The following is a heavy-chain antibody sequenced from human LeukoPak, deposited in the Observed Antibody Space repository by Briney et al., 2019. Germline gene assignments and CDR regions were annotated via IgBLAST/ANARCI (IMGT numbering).Heavy chain of an antibody. V-gene: IGHV3-23*01. Sequence: GGSLRLSCAASGFTFSSYAMSWVRQAPGKGLEWVSAISGSGASTYYADSVKGRSTISRDNSKNTLYLQMNSLRAEDTAVYYCAKNTYVVVPAAMGYWGQGTLVTVSS. CDR1: GFTFSSYA. J-gene: IGHJ4*02. D-gene: IGHD2-2*01. CDR2: ISGSGAST. CDR3: AKNTYVVVPAAMGY.